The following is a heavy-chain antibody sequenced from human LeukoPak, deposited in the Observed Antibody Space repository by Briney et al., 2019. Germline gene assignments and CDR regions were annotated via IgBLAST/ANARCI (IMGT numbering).Heavy chain of an antibody. CDR3: ARGEEKATITALDS. Sequence: GGSLRLSCVGSGFTFSTYNMNWFRQAPGKGLEWVSYINKAGDSIYYAHSAKGRFTISRDNAENSLYLQMNSLRAVDTAVYFCARGEEKATITALDSWGQGTLVTVSS. D-gene: IGHD5-24*01. CDR1: GFTFSTYN. CDR2: INKAGDSI. V-gene: IGHV3-48*03. J-gene: IGHJ4*02.